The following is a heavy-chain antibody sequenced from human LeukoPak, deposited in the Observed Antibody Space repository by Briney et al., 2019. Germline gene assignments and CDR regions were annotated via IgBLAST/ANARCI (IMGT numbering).Heavy chain of an antibody. Sequence: GASVKVSCKASGYTFTSYYMHWVRQAPGQRLEWMGWINAGNGNTKYSQKFQGRVTITRDTSASTAYMELSSLRSEDTAVYYCAREPRDYHDAFDIWGQGTMVTVSS. V-gene: IGHV1-3*01. D-gene: IGHD4-11*01. J-gene: IGHJ3*02. CDR2: INAGNGNT. CDR3: AREPRDYHDAFDI. CDR1: GYTFTSYY.